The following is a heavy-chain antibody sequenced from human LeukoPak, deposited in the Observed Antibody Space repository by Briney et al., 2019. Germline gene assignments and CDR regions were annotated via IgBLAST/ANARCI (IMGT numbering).Heavy chain of an antibody. CDR1: GGSFSGYY. Sequence: PSETLSLTCAVYGGSFSGYYWSWIRQPPGKGLEWIGEINHSGSTNYNPSLKSRVTISVDTSKNQFSLKLSSVTAADTAVYYCARGRGTIFGVVNPTNWFDPWGQGTLDTVSS. J-gene: IGHJ5*02. CDR2: INHSGST. D-gene: IGHD3-3*01. CDR3: ARGRGTIFGVVNPTNWFDP. V-gene: IGHV4-34*01.